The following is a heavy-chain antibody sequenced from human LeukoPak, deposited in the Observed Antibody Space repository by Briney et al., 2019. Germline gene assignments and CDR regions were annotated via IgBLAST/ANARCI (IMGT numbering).Heavy chain of an antibody. CDR2: INHSGST. CDR3: ARRYGDYGEYYYYYYYMDV. V-gene: IGHV4-39*07. CDR1: GGSISGSSYY. Sequence: SETLSLTCTVSGGSISGSSYYWGWIRQPPGKGLGWIGEINHSGSTNYNPSLKSRVTISVDTSKNQFSLKLSSVTAADTAVYYCARRYGDYGEYYYYYYYMDVWGKGTTVTVSS. D-gene: IGHD4-17*01. J-gene: IGHJ6*03.